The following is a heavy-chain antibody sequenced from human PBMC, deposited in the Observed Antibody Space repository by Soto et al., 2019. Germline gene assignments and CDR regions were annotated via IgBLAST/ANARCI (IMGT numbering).Heavy chain of an antibody. V-gene: IGHV4-59*01. CDR1: GGSIGSYY. Sequence: PSETMSPTCTVAGGSIGSYYWSWLRQPTGKGLEWIGHIYYSGSTKYSPSLKSRVTISVDTSKNQFSLKLNSVTAADTAVYYCARGDGCGGNCFYGMDVWGQGTTVTVSS. J-gene: IGHJ6*02. D-gene: IGHD2-21*01. CDR2: IYYSGST. CDR3: ARGDGCGGNCFYGMDV.